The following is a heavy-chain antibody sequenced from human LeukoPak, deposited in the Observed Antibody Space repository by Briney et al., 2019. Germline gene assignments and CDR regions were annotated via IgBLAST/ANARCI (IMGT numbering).Heavy chain of an antibody. J-gene: IGHJ4*02. CDR1: GGPISNYY. CDR2: IYYSGST. D-gene: IGHD3-3*01. CDR3: ASSHYDFWSGYSSYFDY. Sequence: PSETLSLTCTVSGGPISNYYWSWIRQPPGKGLEWIGYIYYSGSTNYNPSLKSRVTISVDTSKNQFSLKLSSVTAADTAVYYCASSHYDFWSGYSSYFDYWGQGTLVTVSS. V-gene: IGHV4-59*01.